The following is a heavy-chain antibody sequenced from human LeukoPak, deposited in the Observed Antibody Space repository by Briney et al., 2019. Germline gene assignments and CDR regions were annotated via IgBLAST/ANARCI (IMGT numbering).Heavy chain of an antibody. CDR3: ARVQSGGFDY. V-gene: IGHV3-23*01. CDR2: ISGSGGST. CDR1: GFTFTTYA. D-gene: IGHD3-10*01. Sequence: PGGSLRLSCAASGFTFTTYAMSWVRQAPGKGLEWVSAISGSGGSTYYADSVKGRFTISRDNSKNTLYLQMNSLRAEDTAVYYCARVQSGGFDYWGQGTLVTVSS. J-gene: IGHJ4*02.